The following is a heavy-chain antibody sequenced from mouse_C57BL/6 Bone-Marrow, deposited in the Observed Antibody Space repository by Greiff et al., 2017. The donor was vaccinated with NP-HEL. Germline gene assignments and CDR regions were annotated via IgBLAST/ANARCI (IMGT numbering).Heavy chain of an antibody. CDR3: ARFLIYYYGSSFDY. J-gene: IGHJ2*01. Sequence: QVQLQQSGAELARPGASVKLSCKASGYTFTSYGISWVKQRTGQGLEWIGEIYPRSGNTSYNEKFKGKATLTAAKSSSTAYMELRSLTSEDSAVYFCARFLIYYYGSSFDYWGQGTTLTVSS. D-gene: IGHD1-1*01. CDR2: IYPRSGNT. CDR1: GYTFTSYG. V-gene: IGHV1-81*01.